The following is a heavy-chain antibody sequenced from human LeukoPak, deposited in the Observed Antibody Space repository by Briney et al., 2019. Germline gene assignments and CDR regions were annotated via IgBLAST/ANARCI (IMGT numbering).Heavy chain of an antibody. CDR3: TYGDYPLTY. CDR1: GLTVTNNY. Sequence: GGSLRLSCAASGLTVTNNYWRWVRQPPGKGPEWISILYSDGDTKYADSVKGRFTFSRDSSRNTLYLQMNGLRAEDTAVYYCTYGDYPLTYWGQGTLVSVSS. D-gene: IGHD4-17*01. J-gene: IGHJ4*02. V-gene: IGHV3-66*01. CDR2: LYSDGDT.